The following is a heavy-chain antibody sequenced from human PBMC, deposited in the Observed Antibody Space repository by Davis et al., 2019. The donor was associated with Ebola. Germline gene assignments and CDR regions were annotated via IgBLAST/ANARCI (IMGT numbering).Heavy chain of an antibody. CDR2: INPNFGGK. V-gene: IGHV1-2*06. Sequence: ASVKVSCNASGYTFAAHYIHWVRQAPGQGLEWMGLINPNFGGKIYAQKFQDRVTMTIDTSSNTAYMELDRLRSDDTAVYYCARGHTYGRWDDWFDPWGQGTLVTVSS. CDR3: ARGHTYGRWDDWFDP. J-gene: IGHJ5*02. D-gene: IGHD5-18*01. CDR1: GYTFAAHY.